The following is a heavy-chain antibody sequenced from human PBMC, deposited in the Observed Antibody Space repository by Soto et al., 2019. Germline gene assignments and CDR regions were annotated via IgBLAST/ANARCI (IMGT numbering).Heavy chain of an antibody. CDR2: IYHSGST. J-gene: IGHJ4*02. Sequence: QLQLQESGSGLVKPSQTLSLTCAVSGGSISSGGSSWSWIRQPPGKGLEWIGYIYHSGSTYYNPSIKSRVTTSVDRSKTQFSLKLSSVTAAATAVYYCARAGDSSGPVALGYWGQGTLVTVSS. D-gene: IGHD6-19*01. V-gene: IGHV4-30-2*01. CDR1: GGSISSGGSS. CDR3: ARAGDSSGPVALGY.